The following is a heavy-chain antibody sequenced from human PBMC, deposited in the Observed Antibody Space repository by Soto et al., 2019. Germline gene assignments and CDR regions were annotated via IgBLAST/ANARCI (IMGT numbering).Heavy chain of an antibody. CDR1: GFTFSSYA. CDR3: VKGDFGVDY. CDR2: ISGSGGST. V-gene: IGHV3-23*01. D-gene: IGHD3-3*01. Sequence: EVQLLESGGGLVQPGGSLRLSCAASGFTFSSYAMNWVRQAPGKGLEWVSAISGSGGSTYYADSLKGRFTISRDNSKETLYLQMNSLRADDTAVYYCVKGDFGVDYWGQGTLVTVSS. J-gene: IGHJ4*02.